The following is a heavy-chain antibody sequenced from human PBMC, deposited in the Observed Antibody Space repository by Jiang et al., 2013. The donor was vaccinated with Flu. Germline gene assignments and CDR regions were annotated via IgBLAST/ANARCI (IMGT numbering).Heavy chain of an antibody. V-gene: IGHV2-5*02. D-gene: IGHD3-22*01. Sequence: KPTQTLTLTCTFSGFSLRVGGVGVGWIRQSPGKALEWLAVIYWDGDKHYSPSLKNRVTISKDTTENQVFLTMTNMGPVDTATYYCAHRLHDYDNIGYPFDFWGQGTLVTVSS. J-gene: IGHJ4*02. CDR2: IYWDGDK. CDR3: AHRLHDYDNIGYPFDF. CDR1: GFSLRVGGVG.